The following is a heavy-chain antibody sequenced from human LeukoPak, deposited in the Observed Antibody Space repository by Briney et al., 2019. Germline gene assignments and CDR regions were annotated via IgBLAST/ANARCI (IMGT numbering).Heavy chain of an antibody. D-gene: IGHD3-10*01. V-gene: IGHV3-23*01. CDR3: AKAGRGPYYYGSGSYYDLNY. Sequence: GGSLRLSCAASGFTFSSYAMSWVRQAPGKGLEWVSAISGSGGSTYYADSVKGRFTISRDNSKNTLYLRMNSLRAEDTAVYYCAKAGRGPYYYGSGSYYDLNYWGQGTLVTVSS. CDR2: ISGSGGST. CDR1: GFTFSSYA. J-gene: IGHJ4*02.